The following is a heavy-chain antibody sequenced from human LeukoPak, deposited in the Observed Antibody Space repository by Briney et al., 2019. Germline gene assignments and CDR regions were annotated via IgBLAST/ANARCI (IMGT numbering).Heavy chain of an antibody. CDR1: GFTFSRSW. J-gene: IGHJ4*02. Sequence: PGGSLRLSCAASGFTFSRSWMDWVRQAPGKGLEWVANIKEDGSETHYVDSAKGRFTISRDNAVSSLYLQMDSLRVEDTAIYYCSESLNYWGQGTLVTVSS. CDR3: SESLNY. CDR2: IKEDGSET. V-gene: IGHV3-7*01.